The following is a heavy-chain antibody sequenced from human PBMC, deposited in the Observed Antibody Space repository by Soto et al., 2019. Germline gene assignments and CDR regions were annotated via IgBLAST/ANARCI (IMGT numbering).Heavy chain of an antibody. CDR3: ARMSGEYVNWFDP. D-gene: IGHD4-17*01. J-gene: IGHJ5*02. Sequence: SETLSLTCTVSSGSISSNNWWSWVRQPPGKGLEWIGKIYHSGITNYNPSLKSRVTISVDKSKNQFSLKLSSVTAADTAVYYCARMSGEYVNWFDPWGRGTLVTVSS. CDR2: IYHSGIT. CDR1: SGSISSNNW. V-gene: IGHV4-4*02.